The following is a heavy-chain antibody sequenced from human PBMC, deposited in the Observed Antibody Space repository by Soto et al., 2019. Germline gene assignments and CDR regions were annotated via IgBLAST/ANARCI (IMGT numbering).Heavy chain of an antibody. CDR1: GFTFSSYG. V-gene: IGHV3-30*02. CDR3: AKNKFCSSTSCHYYGMDV. Sequence: PGGSLRLSCAASGFTFSSYGMHWVRQAPGKGLEWVAVIPHDGTNKYYGDSVKGRFTISRDVSKNTLYLQMNSLRAEDTAVYYCAKNKFCSSTSCHYYGMDVWGQGTTVTVSS. J-gene: IGHJ6*02. CDR2: IPHDGTNK. D-gene: IGHD2-2*01.